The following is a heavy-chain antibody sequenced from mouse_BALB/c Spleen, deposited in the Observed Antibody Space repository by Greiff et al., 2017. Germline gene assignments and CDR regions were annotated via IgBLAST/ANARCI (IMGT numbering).Heavy chain of an antibody. D-gene: IGHD2-10*02. J-gene: IGHJ2*01. V-gene: IGHV1-4*02. CDR2: INPSSGYT. Sequence: VQLQQSAAELARPGASVKMSCKASGYTFTSYTMHWVKQRPGQGLEWIGYINPSSGYTEYNQKFKDKTTLTADKSSSTAYMQLSSLTSEDSAVYYCARRAVWPYYFDYWGQGTTLTVSS. CDR1: GYTFTSYT. CDR3: ARRAVWPYYFDY.